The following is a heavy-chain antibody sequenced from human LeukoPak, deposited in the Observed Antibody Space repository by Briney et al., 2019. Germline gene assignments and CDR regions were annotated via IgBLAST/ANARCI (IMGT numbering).Heavy chain of an antibody. D-gene: IGHD6-25*01. CDR2: INHSGHT. V-gene: IGHV4-34*01. CDR3: VRGPYSSDAGY. CDR1: GDSFSVYY. Sequence: PSETLSLTCAVFGDSFSVYYWSWIRQPPGQGLEWIGEINHSGHTNYNPSLESRVAMSVDSSKQQFSLNLISVTAADSAMYFCVRGPYSSDAGYWGQGTLVTVSS. J-gene: IGHJ4*02.